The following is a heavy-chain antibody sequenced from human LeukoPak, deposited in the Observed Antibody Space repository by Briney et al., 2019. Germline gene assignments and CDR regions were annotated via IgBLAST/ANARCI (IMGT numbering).Heavy chain of an antibody. CDR2: ISDSGDST. D-gene: IGHD2-8*01. J-gene: IGHJ4*02. Sequence: GGSLRLSCAASGFAFSSSAMSWVRQAPGKGLEWVSAISDSGDSTYYADSVKGRFTISRDNSKNTLYLQLNSLRAEDTAVYCCAKELRVAGRTKGFDYWGQGTLVTVSS. CDR1: GFAFSSSA. CDR3: AKELRVAGRTKGFDY. V-gene: IGHV3-23*01.